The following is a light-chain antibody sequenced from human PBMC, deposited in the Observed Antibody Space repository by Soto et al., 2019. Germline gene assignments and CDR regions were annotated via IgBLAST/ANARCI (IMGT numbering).Light chain of an antibody. Sequence: EIVFTQSPDTLSLSHGERTTLSCRASQSISRYLAWYQQKPGQGPRLLIYGASSRATGTPDRFSGSGSGTDFTLTINRLEPEDFALYYCQQYGSSLPTFGQGTKVDI. CDR2: GAS. V-gene: IGKV3-20*01. CDR1: QSISRY. CDR3: QQYGSSLPT. J-gene: IGKJ1*01.